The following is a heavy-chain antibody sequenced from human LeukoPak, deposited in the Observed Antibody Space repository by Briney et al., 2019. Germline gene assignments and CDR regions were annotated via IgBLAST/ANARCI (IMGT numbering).Heavy chain of an antibody. CDR1: GFAFGDFT. CDR3: SVGGHFDY. Sequence: GGSLRLSCTASGFAFGDFTTSWARQAPGKGLEWVGFIRSKAYGGTTEYAASVKGRFSISRDDSKNIVYLQMNSLRTDDTAVYYCSVGGHFDYWGQGTLVTVSS. J-gene: IGHJ4*02. D-gene: IGHD1-26*01. V-gene: IGHV3-49*04. CDR2: IRSKAYGGTT.